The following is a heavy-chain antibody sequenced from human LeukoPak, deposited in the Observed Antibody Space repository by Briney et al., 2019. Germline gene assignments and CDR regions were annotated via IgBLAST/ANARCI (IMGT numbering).Heavy chain of an antibody. CDR1: GGSISSSSYY. V-gene: IGHV4-39*07. D-gene: IGHD5-18*01. CDR3: ARTGGYSYGFLDY. CDR2: IYYSGST. J-gene: IGHJ4*02. Sequence: ASETLSLTCTVSGGSISSSSYYWGWIRQPPGKGLEWIGSIYYSGSTYYNPSLKSRVTISVDTSKNQFSLKLSSVTAADTAVYYCARTGGYSYGFLDYWGQGTLVTVSS.